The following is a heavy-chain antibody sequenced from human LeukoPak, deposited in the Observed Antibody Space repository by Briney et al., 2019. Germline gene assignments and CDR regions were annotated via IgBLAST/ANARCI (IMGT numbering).Heavy chain of an antibody. CDR1: GFTFSSYW. J-gene: IGHJ4*02. Sequence: PGGSLRLSCAASGFTFSSYWMHWVRQAPGKGLVWVSRISSDGSIINYADSVKGRFTISRDNAKNTLYLQMNSLRVGDTAVYYCARPAVAGLRAGGYDYWGQGTLVTVSS. D-gene: IGHD6-19*01. CDR2: ISSDGSII. V-gene: IGHV3-74*01. CDR3: ARPAVAGLRAGGYDY.